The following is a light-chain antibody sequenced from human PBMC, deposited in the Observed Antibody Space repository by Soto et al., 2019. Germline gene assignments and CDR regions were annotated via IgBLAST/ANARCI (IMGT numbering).Light chain of an antibody. CDR3: SSYTSSGSYV. Sequence: QSALTQPASVSGSPGQSITMSCTGTSRDVGGYNYVSWYQQHPGKAPKLMIYDVTTRPSGVSNRFSGSKSGNTASLTISGLQAEDEADYHCSSYTSSGSYVFGTGTKLTVL. CDR2: DVT. CDR1: SRDVGGYNY. J-gene: IGLJ1*01. V-gene: IGLV2-14*03.